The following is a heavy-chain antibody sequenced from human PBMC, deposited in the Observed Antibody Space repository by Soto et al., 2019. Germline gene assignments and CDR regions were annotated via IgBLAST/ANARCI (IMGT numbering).Heavy chain of an antibody. J-gene: IGHJ4*02. V-gene: IGHV4-31*03. D-gene: IGHD3-10*01. CDR3: ARDSGESLRFFDY. Sequence: LSLTCTVSGGSINSGGSNWNWIRQRPGEGLEWIGYITYRGTTYSIPSLKSRVTMSVDTPKNQFSPKLSSVSAADTAVYYCARDSGESLRFFDYWGQGAPVTVSS. CDR1: GGSINSGGSN. CDR2: ITYRGTT.